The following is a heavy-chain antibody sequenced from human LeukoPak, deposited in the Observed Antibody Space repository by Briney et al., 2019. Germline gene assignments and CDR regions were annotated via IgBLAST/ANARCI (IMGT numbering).Heavy chain of an antibody. CDR2: ISGSGDRT. Sequence: GGSLRLSCADSGFTFRSHAMRWVSEAPGKGLDWVSAISGSGDRTYYAGSVKGRLTISSDNSDNTLYLQMNSLRPEDTAVYYCAKQSGFGANCDLDYWGQGTLVTVSS. CDR1: GFTFRSHA. J-gene: IGHJ4*02. V-gene: IGHV3-23*01. D-gene: IGHD1-1*01. CDR3: AKQSGFGANCDLDY.